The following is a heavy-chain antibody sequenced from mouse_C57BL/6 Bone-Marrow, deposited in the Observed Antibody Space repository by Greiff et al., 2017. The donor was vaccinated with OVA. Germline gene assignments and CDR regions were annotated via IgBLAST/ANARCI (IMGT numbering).Heavy chain of an antibody. D-gene: IGHD2-4*01. Sequence: VQLQESGPELVKPGASVKISCKASGYAFSSSWMNWVKQRPGKGLEWIGRIYPGDGDTNYNGKFKGKATLTADKSSSTAYMQLSSLTSEDSAVYFCARSLYYYDYDEGYWGQGTTLTVSS. CDR1: GYAFSSSW. CDR2: IYPGDGDT. J-gene: IGHJ2*01. CDR3: ARSLYYYDYDEGY. V-gene: IGHV1-82*01.